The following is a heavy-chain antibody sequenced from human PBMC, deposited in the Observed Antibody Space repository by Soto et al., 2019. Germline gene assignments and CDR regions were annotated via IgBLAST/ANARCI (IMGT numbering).Heavy chain of an antibody. CDR2: IYYSGST. CDR3: AIRFLEWLSPSN. CDR1: GGSISSSSYY. V-gene: IGHV4-39*01. D-gene: IGHD3-3*01. J-gene: IGHJ4*02. Sequence: SETLSLTCTVSGGSISSSSYYWGWIRQPPGKGLEWIGSIYYSGSTYYNPSLKSRVTISVDTSKNQFSLKLSSVTAADTAVYYCAIRFLEWLSPSNWGQGTLVTVSS.